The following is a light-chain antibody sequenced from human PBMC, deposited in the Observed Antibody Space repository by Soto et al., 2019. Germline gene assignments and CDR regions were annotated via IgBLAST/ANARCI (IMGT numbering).Light chain of an antibody. CDR2: EVT. CDR1: SSDVGGYNF. CDR3: ATWDDSLNVV. Sequence: QSALTQTASVSGSPGQSITISCTGTSSDVGGYNFVSWYQQHPGKAPKLIIHEVTNRLSGVSGRFSGSKSGNTAFLTISGLQAEDEADYYCATWDDSLNVVFGGGTKLTVL. J-gene: IGLJ2*01. V-gene: IGLV2-14*03.